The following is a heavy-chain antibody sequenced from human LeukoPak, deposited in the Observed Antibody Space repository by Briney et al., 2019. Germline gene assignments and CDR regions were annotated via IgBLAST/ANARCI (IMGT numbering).Heavy chain of an antibody. V-gene: IGHV3-64D*06. CDR3: VKVGYYGDPEY. CDR1: GFTFSSYA. D-gene: IGHD4-17*01. Sequence: GGSLRLSCSASGFTFSSYAMHWVRQAPGKGLEYVSAISSNGGSTYYADSVKGRFTISRDNSKNTLYLQVSSLRAEDTAVYYCVKVGYYGDPEYWGQGTLVTVSS. CDR2: ISSNGGST. J-gene: IGHJ4*02.